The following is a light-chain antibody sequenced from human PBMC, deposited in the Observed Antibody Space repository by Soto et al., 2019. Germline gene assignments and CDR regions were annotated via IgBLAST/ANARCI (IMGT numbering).Light chain of an antibody. V-gene: IGKV3-20*01. J-gene: IGKJ2*01. CDR3: QQYNNLPPDT. CDR2: GAS. Sequence: EIVLTQSPGTLSLSPGERATLSCGASQSVYSNYLAWYQQKPGQAPRLLIYGASSRATGIPDRFSGSGSGTDFTLTISRLEPEDFAVYFCQQYNNLPPDTFGQGTKLEIK. CDR1: QSVYSNY.